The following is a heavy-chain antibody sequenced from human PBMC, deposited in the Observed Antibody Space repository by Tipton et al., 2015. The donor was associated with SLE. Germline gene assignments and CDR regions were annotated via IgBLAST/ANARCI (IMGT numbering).Heavy chain of an antibody. D-gene: IGHD4-17*01. CDR2: IYYSGST. J-gene: IGHJ4*02. Sequence: TLSLTCTVSGGSISTNTYFWGWIRQPPGKGLEWIGYIYYSGSTNYNPSLKSRVTISVDTSKNQFSLKLSSVTAADTAVYYCARGGDYDDYWGQGTLVTVSS. CDR3: ARGGDYDDY. CDR1: GGSISTNTYF. V-gene: IGHV4-61*05.